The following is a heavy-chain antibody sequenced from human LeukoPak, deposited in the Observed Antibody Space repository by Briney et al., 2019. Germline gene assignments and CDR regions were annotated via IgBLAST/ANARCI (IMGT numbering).Heavy chain of an antibody. CDR3: ARDENGDFSFDY. CDR2: ISSSGSSI. Sequence: GGSQRLSCAASGFTFSSYEMNWVRQAPGKGLEWVSYISSSGSSIYYADSVKGRFTISRDNAKNSLYLQMNSLRAEDTAIYYCARDENGDFSFDYWGQGTLVTVSS. J-gene: IGHJ4*02. D-gene: IGHD4-17*01. CDR1: GFTFSSYE. V-gene: IGHV3-48*03.